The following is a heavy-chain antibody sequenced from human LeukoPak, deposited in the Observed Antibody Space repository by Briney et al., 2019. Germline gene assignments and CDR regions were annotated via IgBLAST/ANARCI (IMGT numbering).Heavy chain of an antibody. D-gene: IGHD2-8*01. V-gene: IGHV4-38-2*02. CDR1: GYSISSGYY. CDR3: VRGFRTNGVCLDY. Sequence: WETLSLTCTVSGYSISSGYYWGWIRQPPGKGLEWIGSIYHSGSTYYNPSLKSRVTISVDTSKNQFSLKLSSVTAADTAVYYCVRGFRTNGVCLDYWGQGTLVTVSS. CDR2: IYHSGST. J-gene: IGHJ4*02.